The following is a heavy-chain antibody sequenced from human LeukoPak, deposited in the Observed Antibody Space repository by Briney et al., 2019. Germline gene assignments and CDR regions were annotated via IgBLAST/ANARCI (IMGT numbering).Heavy chain of an antibody. D-gene: IGHD2/OR15-2a*01. J-gene: IGHJ4*02. CDR3: ARGRIIRPESFFDL. V-gene: IGHV3-21*05. CDR2: FSRDGRDI. CDR1: GFTFSSYA. Sequence: GALRLSCAASGFTFSSYAMSWVRQAPGKGLEWVAYFSRDGRDIYYSDSARGRFTISSDKAKNSVVLQMNSLRAADTATYFCARGRIIRPESFFDLWGQGTLVTVSS.